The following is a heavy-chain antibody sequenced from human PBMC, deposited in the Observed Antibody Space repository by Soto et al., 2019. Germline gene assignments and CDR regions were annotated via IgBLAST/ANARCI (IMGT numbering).Heavy chain of an antibody. CDR1: GYTFTSYY. Sequence: ASVKVSCKASGYTFTSYYMHWVRQAPGQGLEWMGIINPSGGSTSYAQKFQGRVTMTRDTSTSTVYMELSSLRSEDTAVYYCARGSGSHHRVRYYYYGMDVWGQGTTVTVSS. CDR2: INPSGGST. CDR3: ARGSGSHHRVRYYYYGMDV. D-gene: IGHD1-26*01. J-gene: IGHJ6*02. V-gene: IGHV1-46*01.